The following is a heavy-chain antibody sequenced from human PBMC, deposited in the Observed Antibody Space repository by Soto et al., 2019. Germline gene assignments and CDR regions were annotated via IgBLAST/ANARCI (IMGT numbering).Heavy chain of an antibody. J-gene: IGHJ5*02. Sequence: KPSETLSLTCTVSGGSISSFAYYWGWIRQPPGKGPEWIGTVYYNENTYYNPSLKSRVTISVDTAKNQFSLNLRSVTAADTAIYFCARRERYYGSPGWFDPWGQGTLVTVSS. CDR3: ARRERYYGSPGWFDP. CDR1: GGSISSFAYY. CDR2: VYYNENT. D-gene: IGHD3-10*01. V-gene: IGHV4-39*01.